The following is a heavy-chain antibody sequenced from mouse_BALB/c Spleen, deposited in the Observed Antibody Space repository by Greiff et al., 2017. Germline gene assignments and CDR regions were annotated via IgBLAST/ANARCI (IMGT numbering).Heavy chain of an antibody. V-gene: IGHV3-8*02. J-gene: IGHJ3*01. Sequence: EVKLMESGPSLVKPSQTLSLTCSVTGDSITSGYWNWIRKFPGNKLEYMGYISYSGSTYYNPSLKSRISITRDTSKNQYYLQLNSVTTEDTATYYCARDWDGNYRWFAYWGQGTLVTVSA. CDR1: GDSITSGY. D-gene: IGHD2-1*01. CDR2: ISYSGST. CDR3: ARDWDGNYRWFAY.